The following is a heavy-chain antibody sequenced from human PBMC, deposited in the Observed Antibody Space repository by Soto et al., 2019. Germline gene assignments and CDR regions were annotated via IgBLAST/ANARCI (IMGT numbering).Heavy chain of an antibody. CDR2: IGYDVNNE. J-gene: IGHJ5*02. CDR1: GFTFNSYA. CDR3: ARVTGQRYDLSGCIAS. D-gene: IGHD3-22*01. Sequence: GGSLRLSCAASGFTFNSYAMHWVRQAPGKGLEWVGVIGYDVNNENYAESVKGRFTISRDNSMHTVYLQLNSLRTEDTAVYYCARVTGQRYDLSGCIASWGQGTLVTVSS. V-gene: IGHV3-30-3*01.